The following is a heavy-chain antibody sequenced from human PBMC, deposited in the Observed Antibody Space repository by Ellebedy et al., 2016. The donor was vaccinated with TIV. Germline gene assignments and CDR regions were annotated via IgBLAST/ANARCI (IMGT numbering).Heavy chain of an antibody. J-gene: IGHJ4*02. Sequence: GGSLRLXXPASGFTFSSTAMHWVRQAPGKGLEWVSYISSSSSTIYYADSVKGRFTISRDNTKNSLYLQMNSLRAEDTAVYYCAREGFYDYVWGSYRYTEGYFDYWGQGTLVTVSS. V-gene: IGHV3-48*01. CDR2: ISSSSSTI. CDR1: GFTFSSTA. D-gene: IGHD3-16*02. CDR3: AREGFYDYVWGSYRYTEGYFDY.